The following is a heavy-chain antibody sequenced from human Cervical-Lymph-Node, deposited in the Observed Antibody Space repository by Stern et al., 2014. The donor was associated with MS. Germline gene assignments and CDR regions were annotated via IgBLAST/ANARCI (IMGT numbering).Heavy chain of an antibody. CDR3: ARDDVEMATPFDY. D-gene: IGHD5-24*01. CDR1: GGTFSSYA. J-gene: IGHJ4*02. V-gene: IGHV1-69*01. CDR2: IIPIFGTA. Sequence: VQLVQSGAEVNKPGSSGKVSCKASGGTFSSYAISWGRQAPGQGLEWMGGIIPIFGTANYAQKFQGRVTITADESTSTAYMELSSLRSEDTAVYYCARDDVEMATPFDYWGQGTLVTVSS.